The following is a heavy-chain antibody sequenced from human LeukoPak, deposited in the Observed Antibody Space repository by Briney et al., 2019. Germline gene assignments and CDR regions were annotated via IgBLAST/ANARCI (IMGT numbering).Heavy chain of an antibody. D-gene: IGHD2-2*01. CDR3: TRHDVVPVLGHGMAV. CDR1: GASIGSFY. V-gene: IGHV4-59*08. J-gene: IGHJ6*02. Sequence: PSETLSLTCTVSGASIGSFYWSWIRQSPGKGLEWIAYISPNGLANCMPSLKSRVTMSRDTSANQFSLILRSVTAADTGVYYSTRHDVVPVLGHGMAVWGQGTTVTVSS. CDR2: ISPNGLA.